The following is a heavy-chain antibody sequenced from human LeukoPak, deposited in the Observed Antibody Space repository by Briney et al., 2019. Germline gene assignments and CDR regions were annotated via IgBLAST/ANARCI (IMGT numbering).Heavy chain of an antibody. J-gene: IGHJ6*02. Sequence: GGSLRLSCAASGFALSSHWMTWFRQVPGRGPEWVANVNRDGSETYYLDSVKGRFTISKDNAKNSLYLQMNSLRAEDTALYHCARNNGMDVWGQGTTVIVPS. CDR2: VNRDGSET. CDR1: GFALSSHW. CDR3: ARNNGMDV. V-gene: IGHV3-7*03.